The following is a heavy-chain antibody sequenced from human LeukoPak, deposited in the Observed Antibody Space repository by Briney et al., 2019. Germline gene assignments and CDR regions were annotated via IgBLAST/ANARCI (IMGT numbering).Heavy chain of an antibody. V-gene: IGHV4-59*01. CDR2: IYYSGST. D-gene: IGHD6-6*01. CDR1: GGSISSYY. CDR3: ARGCSSLGCYFDY. J-gene: IGHJ4*02. Sequence: SETLSLTCTVSGGSISSYYWSWLRQPPGKGLEWIGYIYYSGSTNYNPSLKSRVTISVDTSKNQFSLKLSSVTAADTAVYYCARGCSSLGCYFDYWGQGTLVTVSS.